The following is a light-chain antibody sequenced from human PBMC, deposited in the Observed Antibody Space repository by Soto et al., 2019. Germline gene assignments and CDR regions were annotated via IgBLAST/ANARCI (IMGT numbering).Light chain of an antibody. Sequence: QSVLTQPPSVSGAPGQRVTISCTGSSSNIGAGYDVNWYQQLPGTAPKLLIYGNTNRPSGVPDRFSGSKSGTSGSLAISGRKTEDEAEYYRQSWDTRLCGGVLGGGTQLTV. CDR2: GNT. CDR1: SSNIGAGYD. CDR3: QSWDTRLCGGV. J-gene: IGLJ7*01. V-gene: IGLV1-40*01.